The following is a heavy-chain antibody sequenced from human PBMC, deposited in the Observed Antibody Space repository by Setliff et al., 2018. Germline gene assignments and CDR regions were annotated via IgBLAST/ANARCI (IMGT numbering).Heavy chain of an antibody. Sequence: PGGSLRLSCAASGFTFSSYAVSWVRQAPGKGLEWVSTISGGGSTTYYADSVKDRFTISRYNSQNTLYLQMNSLRVEDTAVYYCAKGPQYCSGTNCYRPDYWGQGTLVTVSS. CDR2: ISGGGSTT. V-gene: IGHV3-23*01. J-gene: IGHJ4*02. CDR3: AKGPQYCSGTNCYRPDY. CDR1: GFTFSSYA. D-gene: IGHD2-15*01.